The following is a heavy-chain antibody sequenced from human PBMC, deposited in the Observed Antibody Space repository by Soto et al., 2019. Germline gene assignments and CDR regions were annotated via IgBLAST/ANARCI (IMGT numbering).Heavy chain of an antibody. CDR3: ARDRQDSNWFDP. CDR1: GYNFTGYY. Sequence: ASVKVSCKASGYNFTGYYMHGVRQAPGQGLEWMGWINPNSGGTNYAQKFQGRVTMTRDTSISTAYMELSRLRSDDTAVYYCARDRQDSNWFDPWGQGTLVTVSS. CDR2: INPNSGGT. J-gene: IGHJ5*02. V-gene: IGHV1-2*02.